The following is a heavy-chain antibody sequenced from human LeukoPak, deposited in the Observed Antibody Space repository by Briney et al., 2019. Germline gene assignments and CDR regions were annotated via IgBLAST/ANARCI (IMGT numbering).Heavy chain of an antibody. Sequence: SETLSLTCTVSGGSISSYYWSWIRQPPGKGLEWIGYIYYSGSTNYNPSLKSRVTISVDTSKNQFSLKLSSVTAADTAVYYCARHFSYSSTSCYAPPSYWGQGTLVTVSS. D-gene: IGHD2-2*01. CDR1: GGSISSYY. CDR3: ARHFSYSSTSCYAPPSY. CDR2: IYYSGST. V-gene: IGHV4-59*08. J-gene: IGHJ4*02.